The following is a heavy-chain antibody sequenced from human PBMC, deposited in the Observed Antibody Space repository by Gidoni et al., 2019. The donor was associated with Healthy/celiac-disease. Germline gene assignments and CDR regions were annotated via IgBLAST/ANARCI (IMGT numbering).Heavy chain of an antibody. D-gene: IGHD6-13*01. V-gene: IGHV1-2*02. CDR3: AREWVYSSSAEGWFDP. Sequence: VQLVQSGAEVKKPGASVKVSCKAAGYTFTGYYMHWVRQAPGQGLEWMGWLDPNSGGTHYAQKFQGRVTMTRDTSISTAYMGLSRLRSADTAVYYCAREWVYSSSAEGWFDPWGQGTLVTVSS. CDR1: GYTFTGYY. CDR2: LDPNSGGT. J-gene: IGHJ5*02.